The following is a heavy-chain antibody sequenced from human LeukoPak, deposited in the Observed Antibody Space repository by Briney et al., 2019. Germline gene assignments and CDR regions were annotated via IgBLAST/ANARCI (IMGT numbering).Heavy chain of an antibody. CDR3: ASGPAAIPIYYYYYYMDV. J-gene: IGHJ6*03. CDR2: IYYSGST. D-gene: IGHD2-2*02. V-gene: IGHV4-30-4*08. CDR1: GGSISSGDYY. Sequence: PSETLSLTCTVSGGSISSGDYYWSWIRQPPGKGLEWIGYIYYSGSTYYNPSLKSRVTISVDTSKNQFSLKLSSVTAADTAVYYCASGPAAIPIYYYYYYMDVWGKGTTVTVSS.